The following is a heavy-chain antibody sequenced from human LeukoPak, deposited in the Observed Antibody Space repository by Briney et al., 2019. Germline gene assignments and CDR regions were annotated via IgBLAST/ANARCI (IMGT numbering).Heavy chain of an antibody. J-gene: IGHJ4*02. CDR3: ARERFLTVTTRYFDY. CDR1: GYTFTSYA. Sequence: ASVKASCKASGYTFTSYAMHWVRQAPGQRLEWMGWINAGNGNTKYPQKFQGRVTITRDTSASTAYMELSSLRSEDTAVYYCARERFLTVTTRYFDYWGQGTLVTVSS. V-gene: IGHV1-3*01. D-gene: IGHD4-17*01. CDR2: INAGNGNT.